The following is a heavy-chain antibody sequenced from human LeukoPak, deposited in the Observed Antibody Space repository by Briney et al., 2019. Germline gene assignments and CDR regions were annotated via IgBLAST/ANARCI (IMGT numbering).Heavy chain of an antibody. CDR3: ARENRGVRFDP. D-gene: IGHD3-10*01. V-gene: IGHV4-31*03. CDR2: IYYSGST. J-gene: IGHJ5*02. CDR1: GGSISSGGYY. Sequence: SETLSLTCTVSGGSISSGGYYWSWIRQHPGKGLEWIGYIYYSGSTYYDPSLKSRVTISVDTSKNQFSLKLSSVTAADTAVYYCARENRGVRFDPWGQGTLVTVSS.